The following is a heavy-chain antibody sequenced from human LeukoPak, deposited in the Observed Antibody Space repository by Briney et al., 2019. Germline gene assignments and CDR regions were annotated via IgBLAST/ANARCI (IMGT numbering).Heavy chain of an antibody. J-gene: IGHJ4*02. Sequence: SETLSLTCTVSGGSIRSSDYFWGWIRQPPGQGLEWIGSIYYNGNTYDNPSLKSRVTVSVSTSKNQFSLNLKSVTAADTAVYYCARVRGSRGYGADFDFWGQGTLVTVSS. CDR1: GGSIRSSDYF. D-gene: IGHD3-22*01. CDR2: IYYNGNT. CDR3: ARVRGSRGYGADFDF. V-gene: IGHV4-39*07.